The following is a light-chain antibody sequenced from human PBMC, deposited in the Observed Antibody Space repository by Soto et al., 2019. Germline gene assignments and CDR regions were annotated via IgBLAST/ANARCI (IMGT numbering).Light chain of an antibody. CDR3: QQYGSSPTWT. J-gene: IGKJ1*01. CDR1: QSVSLS. CDR2: DAS. V-gene: IGKV3-20*01. Sequence: EIVLTQSPATRSLSPGGRATLSCRASQSVSLSLAWYQQKRGQAPRLVVYDASKRASGFPARFSGSGSGTDFTLTISRLEPEDSAVYYCQQYGSSPTWTFGQGTKVDIK.